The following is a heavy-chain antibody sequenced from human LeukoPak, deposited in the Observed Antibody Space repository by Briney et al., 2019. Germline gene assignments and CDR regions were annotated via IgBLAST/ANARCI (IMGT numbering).Heavy chain of an antibody. CDR2: MDYSGNN. J-gene: IGHJ5*02. CDR1: GGSISSGSYY. CDR3: ARHKVPDGSASGYFDP. V-gene: IGHV4-39*01. Sequence: SETLSLTCTVSGGSISSGSYYWGWLRQPPGTGLEWIGSMDYSGNNYYNPSLKSRVTISVDTSKNQFSVKLTSVNAADTAVYYCARHKVPDGSASGYFDPWGQGTLVTVSS. D-gene: IGHD1-1*01.